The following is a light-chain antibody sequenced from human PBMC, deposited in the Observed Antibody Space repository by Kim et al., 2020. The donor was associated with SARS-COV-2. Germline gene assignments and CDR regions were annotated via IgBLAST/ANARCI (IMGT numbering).Light chain of an antibody. CDR1: RLRSYY. Sequence: WGPTVRITCQGDRLRSYYASWYQQKPGQAPVLVIYGKNNRPSGIPDRFSGSSSGNTASLTITGAQAEDEADYYCNSRDSSGIHVLFGGGTQLTVL. V-gene: IGLV3-19*01. CDR3: NSRDSSGIHVL. J-gene: IGLJ2*01. CDR2: GKN.